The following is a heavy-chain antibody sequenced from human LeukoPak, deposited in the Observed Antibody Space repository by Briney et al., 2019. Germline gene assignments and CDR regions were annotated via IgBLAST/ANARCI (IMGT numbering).Heavy chain of an antibody. Sequence: SETLSLTCTVSGGSISSYYWSWIRQPPGKGLEWIGYTYYSGSTNYNPSLKSRVTISVDTSKNQFSLKLSSVTAADTAVYYCARVHCSSTSCHPYYFDYWGQGTLVTVSS. J-gene: IGHJ4*02. V-gene: IGHV4-59*01. CDR2: TYYSGST. CDR3: ARVHCSSTSCHPYYFDY. CDR1: GGSISSYY. D-gene: IGHD2-2*01.